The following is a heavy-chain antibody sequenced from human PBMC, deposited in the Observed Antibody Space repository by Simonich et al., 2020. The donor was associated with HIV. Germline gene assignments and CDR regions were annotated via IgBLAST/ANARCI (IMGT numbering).Heavy chain of an antibody. D-gene: IGHD5-12*01. J-gene: IGHJ4*02. CDR1: GGSFSGYY. CDR3: ARRSGYALDY. Sequence: QVRLQQWGAGLLKPSKTLSLTCAVYGGSFSGYYWSWIRQPPGKGLEWIGEINHSGTTNYNPSLKSRVTMSVDTSKNQFSLKLTSVTAADTAVYYCARRSGYALDYWGQGTLVTVSS. CDR2: INHSGTT. V-gene: IGHV4-34*01.